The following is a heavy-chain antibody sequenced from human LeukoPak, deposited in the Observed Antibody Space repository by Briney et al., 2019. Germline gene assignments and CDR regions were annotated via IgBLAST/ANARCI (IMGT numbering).Heavy chain of an antibody. V-gene: IGHV4-30-4*08. D-gene: IGHD4-23*01. Sequence: PSETLSLTCSVSGGSISSDDYCRNWIRQHPGKGLEWIGYIYYSGSTYYNPSLKSRVTISVDTSKNQFSLKLSSVTAADTAVYYCAREVSRWPYYFDYWGQGTLVTVSS. CDR2: IYYSGST. CDR1: GGSISSDDYC. J-gene: IGHJ4*02. CDR3: AREVSRWPYYFDY.